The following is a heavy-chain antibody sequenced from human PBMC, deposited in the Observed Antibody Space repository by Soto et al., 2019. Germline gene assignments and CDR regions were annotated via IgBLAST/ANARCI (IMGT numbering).Heavy chain of an antibody. J-gene: IGHJ5*02. D-gene: IGHD1-26*01. CDR1: GYTFTGYY. Sequence: GASVKVSCKASGYTFTGYYMHWVRQAPGQGLEWMGWINPNSGGTNYAQKFQGWVTMTRDTSISTAYMELSRLRSDDTDVYYCARDRDPIVGATRRRYSLWFDPWGQGTMVTVSS. V-gene: IGHV1-2*04. CDR3: ARDRDPIVGATRRRYSLWFDP. CDR2: INPNSGGT.